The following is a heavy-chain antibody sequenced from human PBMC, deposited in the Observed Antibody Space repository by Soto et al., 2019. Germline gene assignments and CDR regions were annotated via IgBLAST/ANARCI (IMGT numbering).Heavy chain of an antibody. CDR1: GYTFTSYA. D-gene: IGHD4-17*01. J-gene: IGHJ3*02. CDR3: ARDRAFGDVGDACDI. V-gene: IGHV1-3*01. CDR2: INAGNGNT. Sequence: GASVKVSCKASGYTFTSYAMHCVRQAPGQRLEWMAWINAGNGNTKYSQKFQGRVTITRDTSANTAYLELRSLRSDDTAVYYCARDRAFGDVGDACDIWGQGTMVTVSS.